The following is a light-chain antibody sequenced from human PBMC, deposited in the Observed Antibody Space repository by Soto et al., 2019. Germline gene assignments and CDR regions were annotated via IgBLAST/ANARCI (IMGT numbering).Light chain of an antibody. V-gene: IGLV2-14*01. Sequence: QSVLTQPASVSGSPGQSITISCTGTSSDVGGFNYVSWYQQHPGKAPKLMIFDVSSRPTGVSNRFSGSKSGNTASLTISGLQAEDEADYYCSSSTSSSNLVLFGGGTKVTVL. CDR2: DVS. CDR1: SSDVGGFNY. CDR3: SSSTSSSNLVL. J-gene: IGLJ2*01.